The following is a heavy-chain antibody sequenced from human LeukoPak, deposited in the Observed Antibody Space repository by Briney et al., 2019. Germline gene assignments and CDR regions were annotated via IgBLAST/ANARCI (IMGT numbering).Heavy chain of an antibody. Sequence: PSETLSLTCTVSGGSISSYYWSWIRQPPGKGLEWIGYIYYSGSTNYNPSLKSRVTISVDTSKNQFSLKLSSVTAADTAVYYCERGSAMVPSVDYWGQGTLVTVSS. CDR1: GGSISSYY. J-gene: IGHJ4*02. CDR2: IYYSGST. V-gene: IGHV4-59*01. CDR3: ERGSAMVPSVDY. D-gene: IGHD5-18*01.